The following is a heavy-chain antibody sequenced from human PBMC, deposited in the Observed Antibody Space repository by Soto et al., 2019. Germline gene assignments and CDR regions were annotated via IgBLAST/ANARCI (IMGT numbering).Heavy chain of an antibody. CDR2: INPSGGST. D-gene: IGHD2-2*01. J-gene: IGHJ6*02. CDR1: GYTFTSYY. Sequence: ASVKVSCKASGYTFTSYYMHWVRQAPGQGLEWMGIINPSGGSTSYAQKFQGRVTMTRDTSTSTVYMELSSLRSEDTAVYYCVKTPQVVPAASSRPYYYYYYGMDVWGQGTTVTVSS. CDR3: VKTPQVVPAASSRPYYYYYYGMDV. V-gene: IGHV1-46*01.